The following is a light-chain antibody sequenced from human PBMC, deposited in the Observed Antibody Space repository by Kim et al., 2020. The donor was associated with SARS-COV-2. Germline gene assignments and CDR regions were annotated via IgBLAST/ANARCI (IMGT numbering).Light chain of an antibody. J-gene: IGLJ2*01. CDR3: NSRDSNDNVV. V-gene: IGLV3-19*01. CDR1: SLRSYD. Sequence: VALERTGRITCQGESLRSYDATGDQQKPEQAPIVVIYGKNNRPSGIPDRFSGSSSGNTASLTITGTQAGDEADYYCNSRDSNDNVVFGGGTKLTVL. CDR2: GKN.